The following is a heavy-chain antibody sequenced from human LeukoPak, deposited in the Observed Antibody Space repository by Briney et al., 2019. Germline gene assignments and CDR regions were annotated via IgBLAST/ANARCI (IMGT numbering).Heavy chain of an antibody. CDR3: ARDSGYSGYYYYYGMDV. CDR2: IYDSGNT. D-gene: IGHD2-2*03. CDR1: GPFIKTYY. Sequence: TASETLSLTCTVSGPFIKTYYWSWIRQVPGKGLEWIGHIYDSGNTNYNPSLKSRVTISVDTSKNQFSLKLSSVTAADTAVYYCARDSGYSGYYYYYGMDVWGQGTTVTVSS. J-gene: IGHJ6*02. V-gene: IGHV4-59*12.